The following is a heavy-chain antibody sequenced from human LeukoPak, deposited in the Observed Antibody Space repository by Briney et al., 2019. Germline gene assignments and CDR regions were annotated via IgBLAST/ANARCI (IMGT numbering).Heavy chain of an antibody. CDR1: GFPFNYYS. Sequence: GGSLRLSCAASGFPFNYYSFNWVRQAPGKGLEWIAYITIDGSTAWYADSVEGRFTISRDNAKNSLYLQMNSLGVEDTALYYCARDHDWGFDYWGQGILVTVSS. V-gene: IGHV3-48*01. CDR2: ITIDGSTA. CDR3: ARDHDWGFDY. D-gene: IGHD7-27*01. J-gene: IGHJ4*02.